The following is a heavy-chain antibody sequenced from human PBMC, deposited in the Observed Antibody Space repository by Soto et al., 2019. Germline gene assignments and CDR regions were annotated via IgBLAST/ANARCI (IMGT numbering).Heavy chain of an antibody. Sequence: GGSLRLSCAASGFTFDDYAMHWVRQAPGKGLEWVSLISGDGGSTYYADSVKGRFTISRDNSKNSLYLQMNSLRTEDTALYYCAKDMGFLGRERYFDYWGQGTLVTVSS. CDR1: GFTFDDYA. J-gene: IGHJ4*02. V-gene: IGHV3-43*02. CDR2: ISGDGGST. D-gene: IGHD7-27*01. CDR3: AKDMGFLGRERYFDY.